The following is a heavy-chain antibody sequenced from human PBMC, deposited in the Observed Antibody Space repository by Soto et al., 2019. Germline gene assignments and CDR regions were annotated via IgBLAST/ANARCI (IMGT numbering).Heavy chain of an antibody. CDR3: ARDQQLIRGENYFYAMDV. CDR2: ISYDGSNK. J-gene: IGHJ6*02. CDR1: GITFSRYA. V-gene: IGHV3-30-3*01. D-gene: IGHD2-2*01. Sequence: QVQLVESGGGVVQPGSSLTLSCAASGITFSRYAMHWVRQAPGKGLEWVAVISYDGSNKYYPDSVKGRFTISIDNSKNTLYLQMNSLRDEDTAVYYCARDQQLIRGENYFYAMDVWGQGTTVTVSS.